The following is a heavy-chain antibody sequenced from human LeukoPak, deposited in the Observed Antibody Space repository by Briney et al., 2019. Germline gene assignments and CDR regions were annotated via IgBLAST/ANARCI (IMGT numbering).Heavy chain of an antibody. Sequence: SETLSLTCAVYGGSFSGYYWSWIRQPPGKGLEWIGEINHSGSTNYNPSLKSRVTISVDTSKNQFSLKLSSVTAADTAVYYCARHITSGIRSDYWGQGTLVTVSS. CDR1: GGSFSGYY. CDR2: INHSGST. J-gene: IGHJ4*02. CDR3: ARHITSGIRSDY. V-gene: IGHV4-34*01.